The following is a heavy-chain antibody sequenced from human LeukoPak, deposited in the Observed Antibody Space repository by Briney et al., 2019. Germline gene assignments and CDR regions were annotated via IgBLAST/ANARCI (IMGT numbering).Heavy chain of an antibody. Sequence: GGSLRLSCAASGFTFSSYAMSWVRQAPGKGLEWVSAISASGVSTYYADSVKGRFTVSRDNSKNTLYLQMNSLGAEDTAVYYCARELSLEEAFDIWGQGTMVTVSS. CDR1: GFTFSSYA. D-gene: IGHD1-1*01. CDR3: ARELSLEEAFDI. CDR2: ISASGVST. V-gene: IGHV3-23*01. J-gene: IGHJ3*02.